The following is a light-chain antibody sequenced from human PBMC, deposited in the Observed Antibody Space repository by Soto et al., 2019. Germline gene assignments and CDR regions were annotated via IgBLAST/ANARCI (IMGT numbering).Light chain of an antibody. CDR3: QQYNNWPPMYT. J-gene: IGKJ2*01. CDR1: QSVSSN. V-gene: IGKV3-15*01. CDR2: GAS. Sequence: EIVMTQSPATLSVSPGERATLSCRASQSVSSNLAWYQQKPDQAPRLLIYGASTRATGIPARFSDSGSGTEFTLTISSLKSEDFAVYYCQQYNNWPPMYTFGQGTKLEIK.